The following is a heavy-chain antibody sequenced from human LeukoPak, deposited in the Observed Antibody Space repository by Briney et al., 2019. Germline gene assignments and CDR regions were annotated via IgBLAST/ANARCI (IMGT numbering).Heavy chain of an antibody. Sequence: SVKVSCKASGGTFSSYAISWVRQAPGQGLEWMGRIIPILGIANYAQKFQGRVTITADKSTSTAYIELSSLRSEDTAVYYCARAPVVTPVPDYWGQGTLVTVSS. J-gene: IGHJ4*02. V-gene: IGHV1-69*04. CDR2: IIPILGIA. CDR1: GGTFSSYA. CDR3: ARAPVVTPVPDY. D-gene: IGHD4-23*01.